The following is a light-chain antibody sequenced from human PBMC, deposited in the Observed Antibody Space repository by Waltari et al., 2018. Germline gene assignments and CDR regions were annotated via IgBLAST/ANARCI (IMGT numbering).Light chain of an antibody. CDR1: QSISNY. V-gene: IGKV3-20*01. J-gene: IGKJ2*01. CDR3: QQFGGSPRYS. Sequence: VLTQSPGSLSLSPGETATLSCRASQSISNYLAWYQQKPGQAPRLLIYGASKSATCIPDRFSGSGSKTDFTLRINRLEPEDFAVYYCQQFGGSPRYSFGQGTKLDIK. CDR2: GAS.